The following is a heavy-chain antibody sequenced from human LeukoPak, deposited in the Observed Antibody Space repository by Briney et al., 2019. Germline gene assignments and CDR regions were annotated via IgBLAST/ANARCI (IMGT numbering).Heavy chain of an antibody. Sequence: GGSLRLSCVASGFTFSSCCMSWVRQAPGQGLEWVANIKQDGSKKYYADSVRGRFTISRDNVKNTLYMQMNSLRAEDTAVYYCARGGKFYYDSSGYPGAYWGQGTLVTVSS. CDR2: IKQDGSKK. CDR1: GFTFSSCC. V-gene: IGHV3-7*01. J-gene: IGHJ4*02. D-gene: IGHD3-22*01. CDR3: ARGGKFYYDSSGYPGAY.